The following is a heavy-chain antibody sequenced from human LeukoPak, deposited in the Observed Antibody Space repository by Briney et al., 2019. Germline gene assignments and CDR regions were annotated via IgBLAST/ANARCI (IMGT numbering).Heavy chain of an antibody. V-gene: IGHV3-73*01. CDR3: TRRGIEAEDVFDI. Sequence: GGSLRLSCAASGFTFSGSAMHWVRQASGKGLEWVGRIRNKANSYATAYAASVKGRFTISRDDSKNTAYLQMNSLKTEDTAVYYCTRRGIEAEDVFDIWGQGTMVTVSS. CDR1: GFTFSGSA. J-gene: IGHJ3*02. D-gene: IGHD6-13*01. CDR2: IRNKANSYAT.